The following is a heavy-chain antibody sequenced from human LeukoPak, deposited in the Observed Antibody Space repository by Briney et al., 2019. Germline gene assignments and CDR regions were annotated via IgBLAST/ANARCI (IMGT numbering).Heavy chain of an antibody. CDR3: AKGKGYDYVWGSYPFFDS. CDR1: GFIFKNYA. Sequence: GGSLRLSCVASGFIFKNYAMTWVRQAPGKGLDWVATISDSGGVTYHAHSVKGRFTISRDNSENTLYLHMNSLRAEDTAVYYCAKGKGYDYVWGSYPFFDSWGQGTLVSVSS. D-gene: IGHD3-16*02. CDR2: ISDSGGVT. V-gene: IGHV3-23*01. J-gene: IGHJ4*02.